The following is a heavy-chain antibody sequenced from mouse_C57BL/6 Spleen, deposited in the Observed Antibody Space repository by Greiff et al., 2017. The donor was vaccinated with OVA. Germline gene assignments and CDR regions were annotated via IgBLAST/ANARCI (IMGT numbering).Heavy chain of an antibody. D-gene: IGHD1-1*01. Sequence: QVQLQQPGAELVRPGSSVKLSCKASGYTFTSYWMHWVKQRPIQGLEWIGNIDPSDSENHYNQKFQDKATLTVDKSYSTAYMQLSILTSEDSAVYYGAIEAYYNGSSDWYFDVWGTGTTVTVSS. J-gene: IGHJ1*03. V-gene: IGHV1-52*01. CDR1: GYTFTSYW. CDR2: IDPSDSEN. CDR3: AIEAYYNGSSDWYFDV.